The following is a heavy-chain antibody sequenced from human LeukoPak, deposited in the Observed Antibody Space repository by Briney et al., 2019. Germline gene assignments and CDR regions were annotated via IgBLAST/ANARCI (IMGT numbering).Heavy chain of an antibody. Sequence: TGGSLRLSCAASGFTFSSYEMNWVRQAPGKGLEWVSLISSSGANAYYADSVKGRFTISRDNSKNTLYLQMNNLRGEDTAEYYCAKDMELASWGQGTLVIVSS. V-gene: IGHV3-23*01. CDR3: AKDMELAS. J-gene: IGHJ5*02. D-gene: IGHD1-26*01. CDR1: GFTFSSYE. CDR2: ISSSGANA.